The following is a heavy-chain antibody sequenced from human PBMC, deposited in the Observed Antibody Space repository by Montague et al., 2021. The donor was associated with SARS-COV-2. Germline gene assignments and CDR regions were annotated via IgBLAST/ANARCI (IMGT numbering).Heavy chain of an antibody. D-gene: IGHD3-22*01. CDR2: INQSGSI. CDR1: GGSFSGFY. J-gene: IGHJ6*03. CDR3: ARGQQGFNMVVLVIGFYYYIDV. Sequence: SETLSLTCAVSGGSFSGFYWSWVRQPPGEGLEWIGEINQSGSINHNPSLKSRVTILVDSSKNQFSLTLTSVTAADTAVYYCARGQQGFNMVVLVIGFYYYIDVWGKGTTVTVSS. V-gene: IGHV4-34*01.